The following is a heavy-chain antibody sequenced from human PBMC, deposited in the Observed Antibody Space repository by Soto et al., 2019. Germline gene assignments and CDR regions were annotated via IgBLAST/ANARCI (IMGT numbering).Heavy chain of an antibody. V-gene: IGHV1-69*13. CDR3: ASGSYIGYSHYGMDV. Sequence: SVKVSCKASGCTFSSYAISWVRQAPGRGLEWMGGIIPIFGTANYAQKFQGRVTITADESTSTAYMELSSLRSEDTAVYYCASGSYIGYSHYGMDVWGQGNTVTVSS. J-gene: IGHJ6*02. D-gene: IGHD1-26*01. CDR1: GCTFSSYA. CDR2: IIPIFGTA.